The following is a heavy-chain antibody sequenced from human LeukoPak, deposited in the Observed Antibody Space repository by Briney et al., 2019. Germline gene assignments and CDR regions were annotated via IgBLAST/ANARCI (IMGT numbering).Heavy chain of an antibody. CDR2: IIPIFGTA. CDR1: GGTFSSYA. V-gene: IGHV1-69*05. D-gene: IGHD5-18*01. CDR3: ARETTGYSYGQVDY. Sequence: ASVKVSCKASGGTFSSYAISLVRQAPGQGLEWMGGIIPIFGTANYAQKFQGRVTITTDESTSTAYMELSSLRSEDTAVYYCARETTGYSYGQVDYWGQGTLVTVSS. J-gene: IGHJ4*02.